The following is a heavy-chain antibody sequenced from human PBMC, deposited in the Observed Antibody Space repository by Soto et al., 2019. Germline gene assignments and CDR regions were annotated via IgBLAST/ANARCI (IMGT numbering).Heavy chain of an antibody. D-gene: IGHD6-19*01. CDR2: IIPIFGTA. CDR3: ARSGIAVAGTIDY. J-gene: IGHJ4*02. V-gene: IGHV1-69*06. CDR1: GGTFSSYA. Sequence: SVKVSCKASGGTFSSYAISWVRQAPGQGLEWMGGIIPIFGTANYAQKFQGRVTITADKSTSTAYMELSSLRSEDTAVYYCARSGIAVAGTIDYWGQRTLVTVSS.